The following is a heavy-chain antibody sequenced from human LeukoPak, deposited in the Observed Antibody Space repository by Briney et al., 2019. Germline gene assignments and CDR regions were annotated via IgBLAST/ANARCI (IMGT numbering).Heavy chain of an antibody. Sequence: PGRSLRLSCATSGFTFSNYGIHWVRQAPGKGLEWVAVIWYDGSKTYYADSVKGRFTISRDSSKNTVSLQMNSLRAEDTAVYYCAREDYNEHAGFDYWGQGTLVTVSS. V-gene: IGHV3-33*01. CDR1: GFTFSNYG. J-gene: IGHJ4*02. CDR2: IWYDGSKT. D-gene: IGHD4-11*01. CDR3: AREDYNEHAGFDY.